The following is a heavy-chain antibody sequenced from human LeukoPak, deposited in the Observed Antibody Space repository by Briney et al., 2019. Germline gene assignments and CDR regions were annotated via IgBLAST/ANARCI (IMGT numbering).Heavy chain of an antibody. J-gene: IGHJ4*02. V-gene: IGHV3-23*01. CDR2: IAGSGGST. CDR1: GFTFNNYA. Sequence: PGGSLRLSCAASGFTFNNYAMSWVRQAPGKGLEWLSAIAGSGGSTYYADSVKGRFTISRDNSEHTLYLQMNSLRAEDTAVYYCAQAPIPAAGAYFDCWGQGTLVTVSS. CDR3: AQAPIPAAGAYFDC. D-gene: IGHD6-13*01.